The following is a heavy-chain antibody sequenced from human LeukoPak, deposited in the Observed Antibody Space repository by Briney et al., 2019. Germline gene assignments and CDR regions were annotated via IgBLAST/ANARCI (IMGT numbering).Heavy chain of an antibody. CDR1: GGSMNSYY. CDR3: ARATIAARDYYYYYYGMDV. CDR2: IYYLGST. V-gene: IGHV4-59*12. Sequence: SETLSLTCTVSGGSMNSYYWSWVRQPPGKGLEWIAYIYYLGSTSYSPSLRGRGSISVDTSKNQFSLNLNSVTPEDTAVYYCARATIAARDYYYYYYGMDVWGQGTTVTVSS. J-gene: IGHJ6*02. D-gene: IGHD6-6*01.